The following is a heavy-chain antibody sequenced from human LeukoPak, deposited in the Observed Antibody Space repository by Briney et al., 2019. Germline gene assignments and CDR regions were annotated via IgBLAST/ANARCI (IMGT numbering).Heavy chain of an antibody. CDR2: TYSGGST. CDR3: ARVGAVTHAFDL. D-gene: IGHD4-17*01. J-gene: IGHJ3*01. V-gene: IGHV3-53*01. Sequence: GGSLRLSCAASGFTFSTYGMTWVRQAPGRGLEWVSLTYSGGSTNYADSVKGRFTISRDNSKNILYLQINSLRADDTAVYYCARVGAVTHAFDLWGQGTMVTVSS. CDR1: GFTFSTYG.